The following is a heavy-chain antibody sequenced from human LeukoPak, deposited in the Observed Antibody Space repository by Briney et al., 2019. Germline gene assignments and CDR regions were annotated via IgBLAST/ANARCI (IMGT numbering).Heavy chain of an antibody. D-gene: IGHD2-15*01. J-gene: IGHJ4*02. CDR1: GFTVSSNY. Sequence: GGSLRLSCAASGFTVSSNYMSWVRQAPGKGLEWVSVIYSGGSTYYADSVKGRFTISRDNSKNTLYLQMNSLRAEDTAVYYCAREGLDCSGGSCYVSFDYWGQGTLVTVSS. V-gene: IGHV3-66*01. CDR3: AREGLDCSGGSCYVSFDY. CDR2: IYSGGST.